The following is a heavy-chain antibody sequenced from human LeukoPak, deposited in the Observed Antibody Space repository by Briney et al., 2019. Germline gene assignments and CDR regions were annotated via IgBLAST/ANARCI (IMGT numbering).Heavy chain of an antibody. V-gene: IGHV1-46*01. Sequence: ASVKVSCKASGYTFTSYYMHWVRQAPGQGLEWMGIINPSGGSTSYAQKFQGRVTMTRDTSTSTVYMELSSLRSEDTAVYYCARDLFWYYDILTGYYTDYYYGMDVRGQGTTVTVSS. CDR1: GYTFTSYY. D-gene: IGHD3-9*01. CDR3: ARDLFWYYDILTGYYTDYYYGMDV. CDR2: INPSGGST. J-gene: IGHJ6*02.